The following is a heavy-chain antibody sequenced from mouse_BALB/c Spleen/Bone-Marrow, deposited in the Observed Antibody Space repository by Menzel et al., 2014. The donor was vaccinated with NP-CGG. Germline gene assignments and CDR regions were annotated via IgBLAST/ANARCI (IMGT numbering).Heavy chain of an antibody. CDR2: IDPANGNT. D-gene: IGHD1-1*01. CDR3: ARYDYGWYFYV. J-gene: IGHJ1*01. Sequence: VQLQQSGAELVKPGASVKLSCTASGFNIKDTYMHWVKQRPEQGLEWIGRIDPANGNTKYDPKFQGKATIAADTSSNTAYLQLSSLTSEDTAVYYCARYDYGWYFYVWGAGTTATVSS. CDR1: GFNIKDTY. V-gene: IGHV14-3*02.